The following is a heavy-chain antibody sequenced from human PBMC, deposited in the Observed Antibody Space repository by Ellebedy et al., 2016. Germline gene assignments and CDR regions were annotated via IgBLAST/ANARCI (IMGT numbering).Heavy chain of an antibody. CDR3: RQGHYADL. CDR1: GFTFSVRG. CDR2: ISGDGDTT. J-gene: IGHJ4*02. D-gene: IGHD4-17*01. Sequence: GGSLRLSXAASGFTFSVRGMTWVRQAPGGGLEWISTISGDGDTTFSADSVKGRFTISRDNFKNSVYLRMNSLRVEDTAVYYCRQGHYADLWGQGTLVTVSS. V-gene: IGHV3-23*01.